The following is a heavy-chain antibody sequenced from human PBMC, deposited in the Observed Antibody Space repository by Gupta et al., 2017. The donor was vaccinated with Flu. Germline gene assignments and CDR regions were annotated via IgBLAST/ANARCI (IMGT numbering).Heavy chain of an antibody. D-gene: IGHD3-22*01. V-gene: IGHV2-26*01. CDR3: ARMYYYDSSGYYGYYYYYYMDV. Sequence: RQHPGKALEWLAHIFSNDEKSYSTSLKSRLTISKDTSKSQVVLTMTNMDPVDTATYYCARMYYYDSSGYYGYYYYYYMDVWGKGTTVTVSS. CDR2: IFSNDEK. J-gene: IGHJ6*03.